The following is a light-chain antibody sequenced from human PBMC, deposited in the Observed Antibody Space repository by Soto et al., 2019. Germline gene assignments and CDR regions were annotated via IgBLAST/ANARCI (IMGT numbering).Light chain of an antibody. Sequence: DIQMTQSPSTLSGSEGDRVTITCRASQTISSWLAWYQQKPGKAPKLLIYKASTLKSGVPSRFSGSGSGTEFTLTISSLQPDDFATYYCQHYNSYSEAFGHGTKVELK. CDR1: QTISSW. CDR2: KAS. V-gene: IGKV1-5*03. J-gene: IGKJ1*01. CDR3: QHYNSYSEA.